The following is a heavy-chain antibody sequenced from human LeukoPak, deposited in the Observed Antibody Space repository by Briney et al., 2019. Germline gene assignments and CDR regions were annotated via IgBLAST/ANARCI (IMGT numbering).Heavy chain of an antibody. CDR1: GFSFSDCA. J-gene: IGHJ4*02. V-gene: IGHV3-30*04. CDR2: LSYDETNI. D-gene: IGHD3-10*01. Sequence: GGSLRLSCAASGFSFSDCAVHWVRQAPGKGLEWVAHLSYDETNIHYADSVKGRFTISRDNSKNTLFLQMNSLRPEDTGVYYCAKRASGSGTSLYYFDYWGQGTLVTVSS. CDR3: AKRASGSGTSLYYFDY.